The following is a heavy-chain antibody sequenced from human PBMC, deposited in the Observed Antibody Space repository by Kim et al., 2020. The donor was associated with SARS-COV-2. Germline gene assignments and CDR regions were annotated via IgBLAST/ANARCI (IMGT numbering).Heavy chain of an antibody. D-gene: IGHD6-13*01. CDR3: TTDAPGYSSSWPDY. V-gene: IGHV3-15*01. Sequence: GGSLRLSCAASGFTFSNAWMSWVRQAPGKGLEWVGRINSKTDGGTTDYAAPVKGRFTISRDDSKNTLYLQMNSLKTEDTAVYYCTTDAPGYSSSWPDYWGQGTLVTVSS. CDR1: GFTFSNAW. CDR2: INSKTDGGTT. J-gene: IGHJ4*02.